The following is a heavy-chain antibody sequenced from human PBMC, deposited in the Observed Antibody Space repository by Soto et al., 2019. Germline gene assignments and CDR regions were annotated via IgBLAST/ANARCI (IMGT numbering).Heavy chain of an antibody. J-gene: IGHJ4*02. D-gene: IGHD5-18*01. CDR1: GFNFSSYS. V-gene: IGHV3-21*01. CDR2: ISSSSSYI. CDR3: ARDQPGYSYGYGLGY. Sequence: GGSLRLSSAASGFNFSSYSMNWVRQAPGKGLEWVSSISSSSSYIYYADSVKGRFTISRDNAKNSLYLQMNSLRAEDTAVYYCARDQPGYSYGYGLGYWGQGTLVTVSS.